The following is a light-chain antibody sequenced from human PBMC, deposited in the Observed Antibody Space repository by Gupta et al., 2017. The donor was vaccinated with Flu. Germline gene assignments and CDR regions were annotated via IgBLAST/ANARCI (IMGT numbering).Light chain of an antibody. CDR1: QSLLRNNGYSY. CDR2: VAS. V-gene: IGKV2-28*01. CDR3: MQTLQTPQTSQT. Sequence: IVMTQSSLSLPVTPGEPASISCRSSQSLLRNNGYSYLDWYVQKPGQSPRLLIYVASIRASGVPDRFSGSGSGTDFTLNISRVEAEDVGVYYCMQTLQTPQTSQTFGPGTKVDIK. J-gene: IGKJ1*01.